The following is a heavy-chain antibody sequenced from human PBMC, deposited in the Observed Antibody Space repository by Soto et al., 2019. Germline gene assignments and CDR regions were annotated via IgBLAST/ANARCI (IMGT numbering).Heavy chain of an antibody. J-gene: IGHJ4*02. CDR2: IYYRGNT. Sequence: QLQLQESGPGLVKPSETLSLTCSVSGDSINSDNYYWGWLRQPPGKGLEWIGSIYYRGNTYYNPSLKTRVTISLDKSKSQFSRKLNSVTAADSAVYFCARLEGLATISYYFDYWGQGTLVTVSS. CDR3: ARLEGLATISYYFDY. V-gene: IGHV4-39*01. CDR1: GDSINSDNYY. D-gene: IGHD3-9*01.